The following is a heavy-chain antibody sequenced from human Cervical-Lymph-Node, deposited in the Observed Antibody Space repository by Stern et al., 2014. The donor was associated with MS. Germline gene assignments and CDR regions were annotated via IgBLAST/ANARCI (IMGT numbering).Heavy chain of an antibody. Sequence: QVQLLESGPGLVKPSETLTLTCTVSGGSIINYYWSWIRQTPGQGLEWIGYIYYSGRTNYNPSLKSRVSISVDTSKNQFSLMLSSVTAADTAVYYCARDSSDTWYGPIDAWGQGTQVIVSS. D-gene: IGHD6-13*01. V-gene: IGHV4-59*01. J-gene: IGHJ5*02. CDR3: ARDSSDTWYGPIDA. CDR1: GGSIINYY. CDR2: IYYSGRT.